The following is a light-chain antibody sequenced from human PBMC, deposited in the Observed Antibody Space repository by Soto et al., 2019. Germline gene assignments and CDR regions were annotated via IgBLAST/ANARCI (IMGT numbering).Light chain of an antibody. V-gene: IGKV3-11*01. Sequence: EIVLPQSPATLSLSPGEQATLSSRASQSVSSYLAWYQQKPGQAPRLLIYDASNRATGIPARFSGSGSGTDFTLTISSLEPEDFAVYYCQQYGSSLTFGQGTKVDIK. CDR1: QSVSSY. CDR2: DAS. J-gene: IGKJ1*01. CDR3: QQYGSSLT.